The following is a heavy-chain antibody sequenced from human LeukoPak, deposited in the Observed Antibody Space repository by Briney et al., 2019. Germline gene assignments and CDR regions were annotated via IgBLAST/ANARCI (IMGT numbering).Heavy chain of an antibody. CDR3: ARGATVTSPLDY. D-gene: IGHD4-17*01. CDR2: ISSRSSSM. Sequence: GGSLRLSCAASGFTFSTYSMNWVRQAPGKGLEWVSYISSRSSSMSYSFSVKGRFIISRDNAKNSLYLQMNRLRDGDTAVYFCARGATVTSPLDYWGQGTLVTVSS. J-gene: IGHJ4*02. V-gene: IGHV3-48*02. CDR1: GFTFSTYS.